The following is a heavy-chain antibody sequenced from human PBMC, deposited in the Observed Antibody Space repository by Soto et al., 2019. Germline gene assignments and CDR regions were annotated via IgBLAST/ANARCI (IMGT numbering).Heavy chain of an antibody. D-gene: IGHD4-17*01. CDR2: INGDGSST. Sequence: HPGGSLRLSCAASGFTFSGYWMHWVRQAPGKGLVCVSRINGDGSSTNSADSVKGRFTTSRDNAKNTLYLQMNSLRAEDTAVYYCVRASGDYDYWGQGTLVTVSS. V-gene: IGHV3-74*01. J-gene: IGHJ4*02. CDR3: VRASGDYDY. CDR1: GFTFSGYW.